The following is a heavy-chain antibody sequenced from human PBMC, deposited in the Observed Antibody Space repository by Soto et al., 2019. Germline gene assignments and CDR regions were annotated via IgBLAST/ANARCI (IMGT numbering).Heavy chain of an antibody. CDR1: GYTFTSYG. Sequence: SVKVSCKASGYTFTSYGISWVRQAPGQGLEWKGGIIPIFGTANYAQKFQGRVTITADESTSTAYMELSSLRSEDTAVYYCARGQLGTAMALDYWGQGTLVTVSS. V-gene: IGHV1-69*13. CDR2: IIPIFGTA. CDR3: ARGQLGTAMALDY. D-gene: IGHD5-18*01. J-gene: IGHJ4*02.